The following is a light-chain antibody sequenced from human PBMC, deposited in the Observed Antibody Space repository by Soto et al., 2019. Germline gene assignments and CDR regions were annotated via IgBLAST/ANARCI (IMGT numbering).Light chain of an antibody. Sequence: EIVLTQSPATLSLSPGERATLSCRASQSVSRYLAWYQQKPGQAPRLLIHDASNRATGIPARFSGSGSGTDFPLTISSLEPEDFAVYYCQQRSSWPTFGGGTKVEIK. J-gene: IGKJ4*01. V-gene: IGKV3-11*01. CDR3: QQRSSWPT. CDR1: QSVSRY. CDR2: DAS.